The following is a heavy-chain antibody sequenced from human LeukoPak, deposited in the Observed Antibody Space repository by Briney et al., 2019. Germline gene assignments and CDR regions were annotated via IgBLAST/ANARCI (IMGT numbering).Heavy chain of an antibody. J-gene: IGHJ4*02. D-gene: IGHD6-6*01. CDR1: GFRFAAYS. V-gene: IGHV3-49*03. CDR2: IRNKAAGGTA. CDR3: TRDRVQTDY. Sequence: PGRSLRLSCTASGFRFAAYSMTWFRQAPGKGLEWVGFIRNKAAGGTAEYAASVRGRFTVSRDVSNSIAYLQMNSLKTEDTGVYYCTRDRVQTDYWGQGTLVTVSS.